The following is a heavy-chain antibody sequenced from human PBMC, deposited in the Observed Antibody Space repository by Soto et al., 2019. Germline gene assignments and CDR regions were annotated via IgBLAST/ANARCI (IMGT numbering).Heavy chain of an antibody. Sequence: GGSLRLSCAASGFTFSSYAMSWFRQAPGKGLEWVGFIRSKAYGGTTEYAASVKGRFTISRDDSKSIAYLQMNSLKTEDTAVYYCTRDLLRDILTGYGYGMDVWGQGTTVTVSS. CDR3: TRDLLRDILTGYGYGMDV. D-gene: IGHD3-9*01. CDR1: GFTFSSYA. J-gene: IGHJ6*02. CDR2: IRSKAYGGTT. V-gene: IGHV3-49*03.